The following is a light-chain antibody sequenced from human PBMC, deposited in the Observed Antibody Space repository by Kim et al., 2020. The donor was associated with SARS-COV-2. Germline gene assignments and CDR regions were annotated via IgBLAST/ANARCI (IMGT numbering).Light chain of an antibody. CDR3: QHYRHYPYT. CDR2: EAS. J-gene: IGKJ2*01. V-gene: IGKV1-5*03. Sequence: ASVGDRVTITWRANQNIAGFLAWYQRKPGKAPKLLVYEASSLETGVPSRFSGTGSETEFILTISSLQPDDFATYYCQHYRHYPYTFGQGTKLEIK. CDR1: QNIAGF.